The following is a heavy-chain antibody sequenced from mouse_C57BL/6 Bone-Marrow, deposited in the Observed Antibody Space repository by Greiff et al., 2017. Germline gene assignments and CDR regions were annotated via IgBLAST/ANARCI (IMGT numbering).Heavy chain of an antibody. V-gene: IGHV5-4*01. CDR3: ARDRDTRFAY. J-gene: IGHJ3*01. D-gene: IGHD3-3*01. CDR1: GFTFSSYA. CDR2: ISDGGSYT. Sequence: VQLKESGGGLVKPGGSLKLSCAASGFTFSSYAMSWVRQTPEKRLEWVATISDGGSYTYYPDNVKGRFTISRDNAKNNLYLQMSHLKSEDTAMYYCARDRDTRFAYWGQGTLVTVSA.